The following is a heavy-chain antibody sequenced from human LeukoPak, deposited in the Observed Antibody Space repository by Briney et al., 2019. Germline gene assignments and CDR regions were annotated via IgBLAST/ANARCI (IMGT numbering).Heavy chain of an antibody. J-gene: IGHJ4*02. Sequence: PGRSLRLSCAASGFTFSSYGMHWVRQAPGKGLEWVAVISYDGSNKYYADSVKGRSTISRDNSKNTLYLQMNSLRAEDTAVYYCAKDRGDYGSDYYFDYWGQGTLVTVSS. V-gene: IGHV3-30*18. CDR3: AKDRGDYGSDYYFDY. CDR2: ISYDGSNK. CDR1: GFTFSSYG. D-gene: IGHD3-10*01.